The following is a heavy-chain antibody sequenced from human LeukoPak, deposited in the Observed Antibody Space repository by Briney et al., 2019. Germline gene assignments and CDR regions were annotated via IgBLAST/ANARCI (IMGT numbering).Heavy chain of an antibody. D-gene: IGHD6-13*01. CDR3: ARLSGYSSSWDDY. J-gene: IGHJ4*02. Sequence: VASVKASCKASGYTFTGYYMHWVRQAPGQGLEWMGWINPNSGGTNYAQKFQGRVTMTRDTSISTAYMELSRLRSDDTAVYYCARLSGYSSSWDDYWGQGTLVTVSS. CDR2: INPNSGGT. V-gene: IGHV1-2*02. CDR1: GYTFTGYY.